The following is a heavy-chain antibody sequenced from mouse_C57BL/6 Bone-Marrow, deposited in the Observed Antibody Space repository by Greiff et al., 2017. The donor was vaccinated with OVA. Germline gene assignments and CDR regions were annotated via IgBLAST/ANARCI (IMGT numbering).Heavy chain of an antibody. CDR1: EYEFPSHD. CDR3: ARRPYYYGSSYDYFDY. D-gene: IGHD1-1*01. J-gene: IGHJ2*01. CDR2: INSDGGST. V-gene: IGHV5-2*03. Sequence: EVNVVESGGGLVQPGESLKLSCESNEYEFPSHDMSWVRKTPEKRLELVAAINSDGGSTYYPDTMERRFIISRDNTKKTLYLQMSSLRSEDTALYYCARRPYYYGSSYDYFDYWGQGTTLTVSS.